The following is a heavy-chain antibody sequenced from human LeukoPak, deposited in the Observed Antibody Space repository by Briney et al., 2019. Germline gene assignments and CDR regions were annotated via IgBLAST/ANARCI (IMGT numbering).Heavy chain of an antibody. D-gene: IGHD5-18*01. J-gene: IGHJ6*03. CDR2: ISYDGSNK. Sequence: GRSLRLSCAASGFTFSSYAMHWVRQAPGKGLEWVAVISYDGSNKYYADSVKGRFTISRDNSENTLYLQMNSLRAEDTAVYYCARDHGDVDTAMVRTNYYYYYYMDVWGKGTTVTVSS. CDR3: ARDHGDVDTAMVRTNYYYYYYMDV. CDR1: GFTFSSYA. V-gene: IGHV3-30-3*01.